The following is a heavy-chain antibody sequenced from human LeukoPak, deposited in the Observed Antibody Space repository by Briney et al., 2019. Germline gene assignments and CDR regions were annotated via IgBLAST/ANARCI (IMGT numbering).Heavy chain of an antibody. J-gene: IGHJ4*02. Sequence: GGSLRLSCAASGFTFSSYAMSWVRQAPWKGLEWVSAISDSGGSTYYADSVKGRFTISRDNSKNTLYLQMNSLRAEDTAVYYCAKDRGYCSRTSCPTLDYWGQGTLVTVSS. V-gene: IGHV3-23*01. CDR2: ISDSGGST. CDR1: GFTFSSYA. CDR3: AKDRGYCSRTSCPTLDY. D-gene: IGHD2-2*01.